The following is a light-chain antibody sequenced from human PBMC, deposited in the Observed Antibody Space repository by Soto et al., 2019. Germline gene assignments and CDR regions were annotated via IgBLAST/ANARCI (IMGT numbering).Light chain of an antibody. J-gene: IGLJ2*01. Sequence: QSALTQPASVSGSPGQSITISCTGTSSDVGGHNYVSWYQQHPGKAPKNMIYEVNNGPSGVSDRFSGSKSGNTASLTISGLQAEDEAYYYCSSYAGSNNPLFGGGTKLTVL. CDR3: SSYAGSNNPL. V-gene: IGLV2-14*01. CDR2: EVN. CDR1: SSDVGGHNY.